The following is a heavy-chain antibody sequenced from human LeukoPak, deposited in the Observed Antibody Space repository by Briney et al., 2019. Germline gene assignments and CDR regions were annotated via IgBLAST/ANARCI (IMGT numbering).Heavy chain of an antibody. Sequence: RRASVKVSCKASGGTFSSYAISWVRQAPGQGLEWMGGIIPIFGTANYAQKFQGRVTITADKSTSTAYMELSSLRSEDTAVYYCASPNYYDSSGPYVHWFDPWGQGTLVTVSS. D-gene: IGHD3-22*01. V-gene: IGHV1-69*06. CDR1: GGTFSSYA. CDR3: ASPNYYDSSGPYVHWFDP. CDR2: IIPIFGTA. J-gene: IGHJ5*02.